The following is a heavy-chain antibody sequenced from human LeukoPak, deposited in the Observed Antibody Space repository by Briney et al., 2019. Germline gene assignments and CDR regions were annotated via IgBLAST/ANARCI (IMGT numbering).Heavy chain of an antibody. CDR2: ISSSGSTI. CDR1: GLTFRNYW. V-gene: IGHV3-48*04. J-gene: IGHJ4*02. CDR3: ARGWELLRGPFFDY. Sequence: GGSLRLSCAASGLTFRNYWMSWVRQAPGKGLEWVSYISSSGSTIYYADSVKGRFTISRDNAKNSLYLQMNSLRAEDTAVYYCARGWELLRGPFFDYWGQGTLVTVSS. D-gene: IGHD1-26*01.